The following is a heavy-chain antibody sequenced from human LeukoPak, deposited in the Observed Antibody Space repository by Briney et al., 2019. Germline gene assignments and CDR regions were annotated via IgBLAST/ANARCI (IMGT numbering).Heavy chain of an antibody. CDR1: GFTFSSYS. V-gene: IGHV3-21*01. D-gene: IGHD1-7*01. Sequence: GGSLRLSCAASGFTFSSYSMNWVRQAPGKGLEWVSSISSSSSYIYYADSVKGRFTISRDNSKNTLYLQMNSLRAEDTAVYYCAKGWLELTSGYFDYWGQGTLVTVSS. J-gene: IGHJ4*02. CDR3: AKGWLELTSGYFDY. CDR2: ISSSSSYI.